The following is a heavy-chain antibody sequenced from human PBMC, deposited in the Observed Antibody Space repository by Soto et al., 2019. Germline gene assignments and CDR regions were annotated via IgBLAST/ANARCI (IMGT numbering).Heavy chain of an antibody. CDR3: TTVGFRSGYYPNWLDP. J-gene: IGHJ5*02. CDR2: IKSKSHGGTT. D-gene: IGHD3-3*01. V-gene: IGHV3-15*01. Sequence: PGGSLRPSCAASGFTFSNTWMSWVRQAPRKGLEWVGRIKSKSHGGTTDYAAPAKGRFTISRDDSKNTLYLQMNSLKGEETALFFFTTVGFRSGYYPNWLDPRGQGTLVTGSS. CDR1: GFTFSNTW.